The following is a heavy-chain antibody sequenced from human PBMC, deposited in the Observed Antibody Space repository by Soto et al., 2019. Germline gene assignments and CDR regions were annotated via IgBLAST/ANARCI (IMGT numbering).Heavy chain of an antibody. Sequence: QVQLVESGGGVAQPGRSLRLSCAASGFTFSSYGMHWVRQAPGKGLEWVAVIWYDGSNKYYADSVKGRFTISRDNSKNTLYLQMNSLRAEDTAVYYCARDPSVVVVPAAKQRLGGMAYYYGMDVWGQGTTVTVSS. CDR3: ARDPSVVVVPAAKQRLGGMAYYYGMDV. J-gene: IGHJ6*02. D-gene: IGHD2-2*01. V-gene: IGHV3-33*01. CDR2: IWYDGSNK. CDR1: GFTFSSYG.